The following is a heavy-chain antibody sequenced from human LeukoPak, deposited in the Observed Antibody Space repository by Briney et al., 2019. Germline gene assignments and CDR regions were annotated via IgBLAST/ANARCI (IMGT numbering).Heavy chain of an antibody. CDR1: GYTFTSTG. D-gene: IGHD1-26*01. J-gene: IGHJ4*02. CDR2: INTYNGNT. V-gene: IGHV1-18*01. CDR3: ATDTTGGSYCDN. Sequence: GASVKVSCKASGYTFTSTGICWVRQAPGQGLEWMGWINTYNGNTNYAQKVQGRVTMTTDTSTTTAYMELRSLRSDDTAVYYCATDTTGGSYCDNWGQGTLVTVSS.